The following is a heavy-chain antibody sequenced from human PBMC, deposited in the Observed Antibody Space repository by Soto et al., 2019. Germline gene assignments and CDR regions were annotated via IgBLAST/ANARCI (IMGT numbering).Heavy chain of an antibody. CDR3: ARVIDRWWQGDWFDP. CDR1: GGSFSGYY. J-gene: IGHJ5*02. CDR2: INHSGST. D-gene: IGHD2-15*01. V-gene: IGHV4-34*01. Sequence: SETLSLTCAVYGGSFSGYYWSWIRQPPGKGLEWIGEINHSGSTNYNPSLKSRVTISVDTSKNQFSLKLSSVTAADTAVYYCARVIDRWWQGDWFDPWGQGTLVTVSS.